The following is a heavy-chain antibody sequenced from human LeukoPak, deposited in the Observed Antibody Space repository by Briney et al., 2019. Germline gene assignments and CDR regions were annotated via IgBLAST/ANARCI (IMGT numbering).Heavy chain of an antibody. CDR2: TSGSGGRT. Sequence: GRSLRLSCAVSGLTFSSYAMSWVRQPPGRGLEWVSATSGSGGRTFYADSVKGRFTIARDNSKHPLYLQVNCLIANHPAVYYCAKGSVGATPLDNWGQGTLVTVSS. CDR1: GLTFSSYA. D-gene: IGHD1-26*01. CDR3: AKGSVGATPLDN. J-gene: IGHJ4*02. V-gene: IGHV3-23*01.